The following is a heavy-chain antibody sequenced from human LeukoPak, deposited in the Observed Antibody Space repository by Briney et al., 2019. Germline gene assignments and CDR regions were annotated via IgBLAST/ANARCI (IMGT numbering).Heavy chain of an antibody. V-gene: IGHV3-7*01. D-gene: IGHD6-19*01. J-gene: IGHJ4*02. CDR3: ARDPGHQWLVR. Sequence: GGSQRLSCAASGFTFSSYWMSWVRQAPGKGLEWVANIKPDGSEKYYMDSVKGRFTISRDNAKNSLYLQMNSLRAEDTAVYYCARDPGHQWLVRWGQGTLVTVSS. CDR1: GFTFSSYW. CDR2: IKPDGSEK.